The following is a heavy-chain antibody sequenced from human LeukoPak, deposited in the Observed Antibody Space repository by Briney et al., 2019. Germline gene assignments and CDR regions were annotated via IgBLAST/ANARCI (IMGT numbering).Heavy chain of an antibody. V-gene: IGHV4-59*01. D-gene: IGHD1-26*01. Sequence: SETLSLTCTVSGGSISSYYWSWIRQPPGKGLEWIGYIYYSGSTNYNPSLKSRVTISVDTSKNQFSLKLSSVTAADTAVYYCARVGGNYYYYYMDVWGKGTTVTISS. CDR1: GGSISSYY. CDR3: ARVGGNYYYYYMDV. CDR2: IYYSGST. J-gene: IGHJ6*03.